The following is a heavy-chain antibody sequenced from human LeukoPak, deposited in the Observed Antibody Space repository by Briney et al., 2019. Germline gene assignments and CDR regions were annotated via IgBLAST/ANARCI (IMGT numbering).Heavy chain of an antibody. V-gene: IGHV3-48*04. CDR1: GFTFSSSA. Sequence: GGSLRLSCAASGFTFSSSAMNWVRQAPGKGLEWVSYISSGSSTIHYAESVKGRFTISRDNAKNSLYLEMHSLRAEDTAVYYCARDLPWFDSWGQGTLVTVSS. CDR2: ISSGSSTI. J-gene: IGHJ5*01. CDR3: ARDLPWFDS.